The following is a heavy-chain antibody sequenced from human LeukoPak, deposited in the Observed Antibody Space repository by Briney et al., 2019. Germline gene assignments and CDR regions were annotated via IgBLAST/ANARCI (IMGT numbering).Heavy chain of an antibody. D-gene: IGHD3-22*01. CDR2: IYYSGIT. CDR3: ACHYYGSSGSQNWFDP. CDR1: GYSITSGYY. Sequence: SETLSLTCAVSGYSITSGYYWGWIRQPLGKGMEWIGSIYYSGITYYNPSLKSRVTISEDTSKKQFSLKLSSVTAADTAVYYCACHYYGSSGSQNWFDPWGPGTLVTVSS. V-gene: IGHV4-38-2*01. J-gene: IGHJ5*02.